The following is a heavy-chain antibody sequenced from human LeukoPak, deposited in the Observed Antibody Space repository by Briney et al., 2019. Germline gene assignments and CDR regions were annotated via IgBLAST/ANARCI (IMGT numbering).Heavy chain of an antibody. CDR2: IKQDGSEK. Sequence: PGESLKISCEASGYTFTNYWMSWVRQAPGKGLEWVANIKQDGSEKYYVDSVKGRFTISRDNAKNSLYLQMNSLRAEDTAVYYCTRTRIPLYYFDYWGQGTLVTVSS. CDR3: TRTRIPLYYFDY. J-gene: IGHJ4*02. CDR1: GYTFTNYW. D-gene: IGHD5-18*01. V-gene: IGHV3-7*01.